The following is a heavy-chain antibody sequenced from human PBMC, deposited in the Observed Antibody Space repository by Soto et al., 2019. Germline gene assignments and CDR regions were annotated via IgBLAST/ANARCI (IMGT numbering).Heavy chain of an antibody. V-gene: IGHV3-74*01. CDR3: ARGAKNIYAMDV. CDR1: GFAFSTYW. Sequence: EVQLVESGGGLVQPGGSLRLSCAASGFAFSTYWMHWVRQAPGKGLLWVARIKFDGSSTYSADSVKGRFTISRDDAKNTLDLQMNGLRVDDTAVYYCARGAKNIYAMDVCGQGTTVTVSS. J-gene: IGHJ6*02. CDR2: IKFDGSST.